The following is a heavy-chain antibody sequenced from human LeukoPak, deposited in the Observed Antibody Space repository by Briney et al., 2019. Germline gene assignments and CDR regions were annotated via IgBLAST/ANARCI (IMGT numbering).Heavy chain of an antibody. D-gene: IGHD2-21*02. CDR3: ARVTSSGGVDN. J-gene: IGHJ4*02. V-gene: IGHV4-34*01. Sequence: SEILSLTCAVYGGSFSGYYWSWIRQPPGKGLEWIGEINHSGSTNYNPSLKSRVTISVDTSKNQFSLKLSSVTAADTAVYYCARVTSSGGVDNWGQGTLVTVSS. CDR1: GGSFSGYY. CDR2: INHSGST.